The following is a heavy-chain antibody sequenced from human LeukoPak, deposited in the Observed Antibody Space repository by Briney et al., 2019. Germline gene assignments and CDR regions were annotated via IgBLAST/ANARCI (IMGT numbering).Heavy chain of an antibody. CDR2: INPSGGST. CDR3: ARAKGLFDH. J-gene: IGHJ4*02. V-gene: IGHV1-46*01. CDR1: GCTFAIYY. Sequence: ASVKVSCKASGCTFAIYYIHRVRQAPGQGLEWMGIINPSGGSTSYTQKFQGRLTMTRDTSTSTVYMELSSLRSEDTAVYYCARAKGLFDHWGQGTLVTVSS.